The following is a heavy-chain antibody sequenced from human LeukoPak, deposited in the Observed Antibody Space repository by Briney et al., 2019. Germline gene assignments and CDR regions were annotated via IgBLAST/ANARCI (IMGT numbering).Heavy chain of an antibody. D-gene: IGHD3-16*02. CDR3: ARGEGSGYVWGSYRHRYYFDY. CDR2: INPSGGST. J-gene: IGHJ4*02. Sequence: ASVKVSCKASGGTFSSYAISWVRQAPGQGLEWMGIINPSGGSTSYAQKSQGRVTMTRDTSTSTVYMELSSLRSEDTAVYYCARGEGSGYVWGSYRHRYYFDYWGQGTLVTVSS. CDR1: GGTFSSYA. V-gene: IGHV1-46*01.